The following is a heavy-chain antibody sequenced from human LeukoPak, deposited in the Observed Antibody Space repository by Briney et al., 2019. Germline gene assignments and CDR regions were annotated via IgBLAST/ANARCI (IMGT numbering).Heavy chain of an antibody. CDR2: INHSGST. CDR3: ARGRASITGTIDY. Sequence: PSETLSLTCAVYGGSFSGYYWSWIRQPPGKGLEWIGEINHSGSTNYNPSLKSRVTISVDTSKNQFSLKLSSVTAADTAVYYCARGRASITGTIDYWGQGTLVTVSS. V-gene: IGHV4-34*01. J-gene: IGHJ4*02. CDR1: GGSFSGYY. D-gene: IGHD1-20*01.